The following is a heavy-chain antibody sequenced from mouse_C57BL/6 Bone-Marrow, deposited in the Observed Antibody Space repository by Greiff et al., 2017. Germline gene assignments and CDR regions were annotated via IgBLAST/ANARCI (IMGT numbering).Heavy chain of an antibody. CDR2: SRNKANDYTT. CDR1: GFTFSDFY. CDR3: ARDDGLEGYFGY. J-gene: IGHJ2*01. D-gene: IGHD3-1*01. Sequence: EVQLVESGGGLVQSGRSLRLSCATSGFTFSDFYMEWVRQAPGKGLEWIAASRNKANDYTTDYSVSVKGRFIVSRGTSKSILYLLRNALRAEDTAIYYCARDDGLEGYFGYWGQGNTLTGSS. V-gene: IGHV7-1*01.